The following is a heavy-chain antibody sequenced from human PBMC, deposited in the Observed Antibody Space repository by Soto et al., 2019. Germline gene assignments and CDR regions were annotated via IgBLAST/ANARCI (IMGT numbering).Heavy chain of an antibody. CDR1: GYTFTSYG. CDR2: ISAYNGNT. Sequence: ASVKVSCKASGYTFTSYGISWVRQAPGQGLEWMGWISAYNGNTNYAQKLQGRVTMTTDTSTSTAYMELRSLRSDDTAVYYCARDSSYCSSTSCYLGPWVPTKYGMDVWGQGTTVTGS. V-gene: IGHV1-18*04. J-gene: IGHJ6*02. D-gene: IGHD2-2*01. CDR3: ARDSSYCSSTSCYLGPWVPTKYGMDV.